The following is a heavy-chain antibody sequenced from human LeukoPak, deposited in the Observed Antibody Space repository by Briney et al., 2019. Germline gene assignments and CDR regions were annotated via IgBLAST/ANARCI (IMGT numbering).Heavy chain of an antibody. Sequence: GGSLRLSCAASGFTFSDYYMSWIRQAPGKGLEWVSYISSSGSTIYYADSVKGRFTISRDNAKNSLYLQMNSLRAEDTAVYYCAREGWAYSSSWYRPRPIRDYYYGMDVWGQGTTVTVSS. CDR2: ISSSGSTI. J-gene: IGHJ6*02. CDR1: GFTFSDYY. D-gene: IGHD6-13*01. V-gene: IGHV3-11*01. CDR3: AREGWAYSSSWYRPRPIRDYYYGMDV.